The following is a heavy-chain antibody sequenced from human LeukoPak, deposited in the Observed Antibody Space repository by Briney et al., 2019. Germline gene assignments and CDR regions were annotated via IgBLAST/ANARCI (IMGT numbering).Heavy chain of an antibody. CDR3: SRETPSIAVADVF. J-gene: IGHJ4*02. CDR2: INPNSGGT. V-gene: IGHV1-2*06. D-gene: IGHD6-19*01. CDR1: GYTFTDYY. Sequence: ATVKISCKASGYTFTDYYIHWVRQAPAQGPECMGRINPNSGGTTYAQKFQGRVTMTWDTSIRTAYVELTSLRSDVTAVYYCSRETPSIAVADVFWGQGTLVTVSS.